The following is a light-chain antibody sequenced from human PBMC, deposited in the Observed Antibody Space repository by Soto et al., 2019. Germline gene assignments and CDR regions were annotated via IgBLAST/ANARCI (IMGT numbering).Light chain of an antibody. CDR3: AQGLATPFT. CDR1: QNRLHSNGYNY. CDR2: LGS. V-gene: IGKV2-28*01. Sequence: QSPLALTVTPADPSCISCRTCQNRLHSNGYNYLNWYQQKPGQSPQLLIYLGSNRASGVPDRFSGSGSGTDFTLTINRVEAEDVGLYFCAQGLATPFTFGGGTKVDIK. J-gene: IGKJ4*01.